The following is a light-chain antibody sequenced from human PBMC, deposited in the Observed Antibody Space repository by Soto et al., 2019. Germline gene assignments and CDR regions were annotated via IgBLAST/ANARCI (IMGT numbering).Light chain of an antibody. J-gene: IGKJ1*01. CDR2: GAS. CDR1: QSISSD. Sequence: EVVMTQSPATLSVSPGARATLSCRASQSISSDLDWYKQKPGQAPRLLMYGASTMASDIPARLSGSGSGTEFTFTISGPLSEDFAVYYCQQYNNCAPWKFGQGTKVVFK. V-gene: IGKV3-15*01. CDR3: QQYNNCAPWK.